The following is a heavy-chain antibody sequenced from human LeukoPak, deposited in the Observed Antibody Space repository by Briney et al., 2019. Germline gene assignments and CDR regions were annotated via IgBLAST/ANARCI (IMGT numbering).Heavy chain of an antibody. CDR3: ARDYYDSRGEAFDI. V-gene: IGHV4-59*11. J-gene: IGHJ3*02. Sequence: PSETLSLTCTVSGGSIGSHYWSWIRQPPGEGLEWIGYIYYSGTTSYNPSLKSRVTISVDTSKNQFSLKLSSVTAADTAVYYCARDYYDSRGEAFDIWGLGTMVTASS. CDR2: IYYSGTT. CDR1: GGSIGSHY. D-gene: IGHD3-22*01.